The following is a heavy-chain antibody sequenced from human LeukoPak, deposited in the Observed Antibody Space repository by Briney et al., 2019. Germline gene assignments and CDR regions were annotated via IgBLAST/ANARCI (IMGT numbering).Heavy chain of an antibody. CDR2: IYYSGST. D-gene: IGHD3-22*01. V-gene: IGHV4-39*01. Sequence: SETLSLTCTVSGGSISSSSYYWGWIRQTPGKGLEWIGSIYYSGSTFYSPSLKSRVTISVDTSKNQFSLKLSSVTAADTAVYYCARGLYYYDNSGQSEDAFDIWGQGTMVTVSS. J-gene: IGHJ3*02. CDR3: ARGLYYYDNSGQSEDAFDI. CDR1: GGSISSSSYY.